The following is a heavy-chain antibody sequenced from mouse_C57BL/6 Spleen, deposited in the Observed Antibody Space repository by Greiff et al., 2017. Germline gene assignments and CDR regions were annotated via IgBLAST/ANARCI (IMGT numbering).Heavy chain of an antibody. J-gene: IGHJ1*03. CDR1: GFSLTSYG. V-gene: IGHV2-3*01. CDR3: TVVATRGYFDV. CDR2: IWGDGST. D-gene: IGHD1-1*01. Sequence: QVQLQESGPGLVAPSQSLSITCTVSGFSLTSYGVSWVRQPPGKGLEWLGVIWGDGSTNHHSALISRLSISKDNSKSQVFLKLHSLQTDDTATYYSTVVATRGYFDVWGTGTTVTVSS.